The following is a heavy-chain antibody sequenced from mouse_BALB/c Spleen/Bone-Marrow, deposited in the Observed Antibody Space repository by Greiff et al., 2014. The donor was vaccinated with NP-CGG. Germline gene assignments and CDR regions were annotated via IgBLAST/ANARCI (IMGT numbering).Heavy chain of an antibody. Sequence: EVKLVESGAELVKPGASVKLSCTASGFNIKDTYMHRVKQRPEHGLEWIGRIVPANGNTKYDPKFQGKATITADTSSNTAYLQVSSLTSEGASVDYGATGFAYWGQGTLVTVSA. J-gene: IGHJ3*01. CDR3: ATGFAY. CDR1: GFNIKDTY. CDR2: IVPANGNT. V-gene: IGHV14-3*02.